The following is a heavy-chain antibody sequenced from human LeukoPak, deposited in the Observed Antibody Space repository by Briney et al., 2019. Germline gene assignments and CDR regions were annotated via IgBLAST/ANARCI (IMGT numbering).Heavy chain of an antibody. CDR1: GFTFSTYS. V-gene: IGHV3-21*01. Sequence: GGSLRLSCAASGFTFSTYSMHWVRQAPGKGLEWVSSITGSGSYIYYADSVKGRFTISRDNAKNSLYLQMNSLRAEDTAVYYCARDPGIMTFGVVGTYFDLWGRGTLVTVSS. CDR3: ARDPGIMTFGVVGTYFDL. CDR2: ITGSGSYI. D-gene: IGHD3-3*01. J-gene: IGHJ2*01.